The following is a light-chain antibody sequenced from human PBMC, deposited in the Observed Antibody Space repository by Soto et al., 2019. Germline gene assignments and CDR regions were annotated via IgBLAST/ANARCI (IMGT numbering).Light chain of an antibody. CDR2: EVT. V-gene: IGLV2-14*01. CDR1: SSDVGGYNY. J-gene: IGLJ1*01. CDR3: SSFTTSSTYV. Sequence: QSVLTQPAAVSGSPGQSIAISCTGTSSDVGGYNYVSWYQQYPGKAPKLMIYEVTNRPSGVSNRFSGSKSGNTASLTIPGLQAEDEADYYCSSFTTSSTYVFGTGTKLTVL.